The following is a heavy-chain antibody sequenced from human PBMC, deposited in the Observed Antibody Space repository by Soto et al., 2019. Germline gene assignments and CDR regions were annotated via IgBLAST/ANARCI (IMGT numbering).Heavy chain of an antibody. CDR1: GDSVISATYY. CDR3: ARVLPGIAAAYDAFDV. J-gene: IGHJ3*01. Sequence: KASETLSLTCTVSGDSVISATYYWSWIRQPPGKGLEWIGYIYYDGGTTYNSSLKSRVTISTDTSRSQFSLQLTSATPADTAVYYCARVLPGIAAAYDAFDVWGQGTMVTVSS. CDR2: IYYDGGT. V-gene: IGHV4-61*01. D-gene: IGHD6-13*01.